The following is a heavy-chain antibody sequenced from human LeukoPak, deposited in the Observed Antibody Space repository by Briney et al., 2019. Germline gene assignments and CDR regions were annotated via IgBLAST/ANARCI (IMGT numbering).Heavy chain of an antibody. Sequence: GGSLRLSCAASGFTFSDYYMSWIRQAPGKGLEWVSYISSSGSTLYYADSVKGRFTISRDNAKNSLFLQMNSLRAHDTAVYYCARDGGSSSPDYWGQGTLVTVSS. J-gene: IGHJ4*02. CDR2: ISSSGSTL. CDR1: GFTFSDYY. D-gene: IGHD6-6*01. CDR3: ARDGGSSSPDY. V-gene: IGHV3-11*01.